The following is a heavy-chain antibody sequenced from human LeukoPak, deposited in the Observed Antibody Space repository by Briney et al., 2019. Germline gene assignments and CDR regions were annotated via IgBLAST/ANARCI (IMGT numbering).Heavy chain of an antibody. Sequence: HAGGSLRLSCAASGLPLSLYWMNWVRQAPGKGLEWVANIKQDGSVKHYVDSVKGRFTISRDNAKNSLFLQMDSLTAEDTAMYFCARHPYHDNNAYLNHWGQGTLVTVST. J-gene: IGHJ4*02. CDR3: ARHPYHDNNAYLNH. D-gene: IGHD3-16*01. CDR1: GLPLSLYW. CDR2: IKQDGSVK. V-gene: IGHV3-7*01.